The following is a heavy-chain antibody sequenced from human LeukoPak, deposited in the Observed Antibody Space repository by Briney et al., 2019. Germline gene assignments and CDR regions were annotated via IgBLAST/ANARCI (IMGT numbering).Heavy chain of an antibody. CDR1: GFTFSDYY. CDR2: ISSSGSTI. V-gene: IGHV3-11*01. Sequence: PGGSLRLSCAASGFTFSDYYMSWIRQAPGKGLEWVSYISSSGSTIYYADSVKGRFTISRDNAKNSLYLQMNSLRAEDTAVYYCARNLRGPWLFSYALIIWGKGKRLTVSS. J-gene: IGHJ3*02. CDR3: ARNLRGPWLFSYALII. D-gene: IGHD2-21*01.